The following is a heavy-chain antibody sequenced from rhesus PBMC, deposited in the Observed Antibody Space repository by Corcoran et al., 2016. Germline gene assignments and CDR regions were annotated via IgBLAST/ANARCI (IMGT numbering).Heavy chain of an antibody. CDR3: ARVGLQYLDWTHDY. CDR1: GGSISDSYY. J-gene: IGHJ4*01. CDR2: IDGSGGST. Sequence: QVQLQESGPGLVKPSETLSLTCAVSGGSISDSYYWSWIRQPPGKGLEWIGYIDGSGGSTYYNPSLKSRVTISTDTSKNQFSLKLSSVTAADTAVYYCARVGLQYLDWTHDYWGQGVLVTVSS. V-gene: IGHV4-106*01. D-gene: IGHD3-3*01.